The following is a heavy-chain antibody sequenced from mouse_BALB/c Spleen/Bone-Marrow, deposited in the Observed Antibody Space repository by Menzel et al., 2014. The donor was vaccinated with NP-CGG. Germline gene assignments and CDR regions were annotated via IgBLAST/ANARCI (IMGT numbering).Heavy chain of an antibody. CDR3: AYGNYGYAMDY. CDR2: INPSSGYT. V-gene: IGHV1-4*01. D-gene: IGHD2-10*02. CDR1: GYTFTSYT. J-gene: IGHJ4*01. Sequence: QVQLQQSGAELARPGASVKMSCKASGYTFTSYTMHWVKQRPGQGLEWIGYINPSSGYTNYNQKFKDKSTLTADKSSSTAYMQLSSLTSVDSAVYYCAYGNYGYAMDYWVLGTSVTVSS.